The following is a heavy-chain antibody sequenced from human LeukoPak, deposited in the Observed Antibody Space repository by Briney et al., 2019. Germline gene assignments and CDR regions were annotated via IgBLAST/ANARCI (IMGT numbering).Heavy chain of an antibody. V-gene: IGHV3-33*08. J-gene: IGHJ4*02. Sequence: GGSLRLSCAASGFTFGDQSMNWVRQAPGKGLEWVAVIWSDGSNKYYADSVKGRFTISRDNSKNTLYLQMNTLRADDTAVYFCASAAGPFDHWGQGTLVTVSS. CDR1: GFTFGDQS. CDR3: ASAAGPFDH. D-gene: IGHD6-13*01. CDR2: IWSDGSNK.